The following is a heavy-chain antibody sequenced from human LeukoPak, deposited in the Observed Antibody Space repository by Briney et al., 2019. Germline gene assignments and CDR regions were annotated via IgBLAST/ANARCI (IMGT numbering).Heavy chain of an antibody. J-gene: IGHJ4*02. CDR1: GFTFSNAW. D-gene: IGHD5-24*01. CDR2: IYSGGST. Sequence: PGGSLRLSCAASGFTFSNAWMSWVRQAPGKGLEWVSVIYSGGSTYYADSVKGRFTISRDNSKNTLYLQMNSLRAEDTAVYYCARENKWMAADYWGQGTLVTVSS. V-gene: IGHV3-66*01. CDR3: ARENKWMAADY.